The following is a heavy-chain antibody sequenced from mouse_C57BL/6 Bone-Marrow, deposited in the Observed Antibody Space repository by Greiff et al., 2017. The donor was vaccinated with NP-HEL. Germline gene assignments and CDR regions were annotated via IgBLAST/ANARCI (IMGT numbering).Heavy chain of an antibody. J-gene: IGHJ3*01. V-gene: IGHV1-81*01. D-gene: IGHD1-1*01. CDR3: AREGVYYYGSSSAY. CDR1: GYTFTSYG. Sequence: QVQLQQSGAELVKPGASVKLSCKASGYTFTSYGISWVKQRTGQGLEWIGEIYPRSGNTYYNEKFKGKATLTADKSSSTAYMELRSLTSEDSAVYFCAREGVYYYGSSSAYWGQGTLVTVSA. CDR2: IYPRSGNT.